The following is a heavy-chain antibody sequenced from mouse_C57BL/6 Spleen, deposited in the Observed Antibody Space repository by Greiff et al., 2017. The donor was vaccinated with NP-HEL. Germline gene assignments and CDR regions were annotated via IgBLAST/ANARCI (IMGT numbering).Heavy chain of an antibody. CDR2: INPNYGTT. Sequence: EVHLVESGPELVKPGASVKISCKASGYSFTDYNMNWVKQSNGKSLEWIGVINPNYGTTSYNQKFKGKATLTVDQSSSTAYMQLNSLTSEDSAVYYCARYFITTVVGYFDVWGTGTTVTVSS. CDR3: ARYFITTVVGYFDV. D-gene: IGHD1-1*01. V-gene: IGHV1-39*01. J-gene: IGHJ1*03. CDR1: GYSFTDYN.